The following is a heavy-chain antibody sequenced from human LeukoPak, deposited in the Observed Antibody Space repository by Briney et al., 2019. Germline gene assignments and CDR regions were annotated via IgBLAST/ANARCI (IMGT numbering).Heavy chain of an antibody. Sequence: SETLSLTCAVYGGSFSGYYWSWIRQPPGKGLEWIGEINHSGSTNYNPSLKSRVTISVDTSKNQFSLKLSSVTAADTAVYYCTRCRYSSGWYRSYFDYWGQGTLVTVSS. CDR3: TRCRYSSGWYRSYFDY. D-gene: IGHD6-19*01. V-gene: IGHV4-34*01. CDR2: INHSGST. CDR1: GGSFSGYY. J-gene: IGHJ4*02.